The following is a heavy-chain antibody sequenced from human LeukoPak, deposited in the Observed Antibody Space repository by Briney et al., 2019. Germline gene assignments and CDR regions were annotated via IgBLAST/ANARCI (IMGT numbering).Heavy chain of an antibody. CDR2: ISGSGGST. J-gene: IGHJ4*02. CDR1: GFTFSSYA. D-gene: IGHD3-22*01. Sequence: PGGSLRLSCAASGFTFSSYAMSWVRQAPGKGLEWVSAISGSGGSTYYADSVKGRFTISRDNSKNTLYLQMNSLRAEDTAVYYCAKDFGIYYDSSGYYPDFDYWGQGTLVTVSS. V-gene: IGHV3-23*01. CDR3: AKDFGIYYDSSGYYPDFDY.